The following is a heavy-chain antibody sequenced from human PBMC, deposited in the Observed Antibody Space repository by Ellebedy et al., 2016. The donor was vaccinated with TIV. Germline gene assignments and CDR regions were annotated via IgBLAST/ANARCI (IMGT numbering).Heavy chain of an antibody. D-gene: IGHD3-10*01. CDR2: ISGSGGST. V-gene: IGHV3-23*01. CDR1: GFTFSSYA. J-gene: IGHJ4*02. Sequence: GGSLRLSXAASGFTFSSYAMSWVRQAPGKGLEWVSAISGSGGSTYYADSVKGRFTISRDNSKNTLYLQMNSLRAEDTAVYYCARNSGRGDYTVDYWGQGTLVTVSS. CDR3: ARNSGRGDYTVDY.